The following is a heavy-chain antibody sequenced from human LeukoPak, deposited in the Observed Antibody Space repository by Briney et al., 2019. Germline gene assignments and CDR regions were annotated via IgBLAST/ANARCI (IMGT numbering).Heavy chain of an antibody. J-gene: IGHJ4*02. CDR3: ARDQMRPNYDFWSGPWGRAYYFDY. Sequence: PGGSLRLSCAASGFTFSSYSMNWVRQVPGKGLEWVSSISSSSSYIYYADSVKGRFTISRDNAKNSLYLQMNSLRAEDTAVYYCARDQMRPNYDFWSGPWGRAYYFDYWGQGTLVTVSS. CDR1: GFTFSSYS. D-gene: IGHD3-3*01. CDR2: ISSSSSYI. V-gene: IGHV3-21*01.